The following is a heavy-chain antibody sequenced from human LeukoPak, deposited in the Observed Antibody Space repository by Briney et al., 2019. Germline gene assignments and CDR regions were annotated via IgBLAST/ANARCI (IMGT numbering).Heavy chain of an antibody. CDR1: GFTFSSYS. CDR2: ISSSSSYI. CDR3: ARLTGIAAAGSDY. J-gene: IGHJ4*02. Sequence: GGSLRLSCAASGFTFSSYSMNWVRQAPGKGLEWVSSISSSSSYIYYADSVKGRFTISRDNAKNSLYLQMNSLRAEDTAVYYCARLTGIAAAGSDYWGQGTLVTVSS. V-gene: IGHV3-21*01. D-gene: IGHD6-13*01.